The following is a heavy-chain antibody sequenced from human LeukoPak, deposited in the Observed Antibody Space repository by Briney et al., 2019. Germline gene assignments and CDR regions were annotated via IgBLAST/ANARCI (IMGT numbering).Heavy chain of an antibody. D-gene: IGHD6-13*01. V-gene: IGHV4-59*01. CDR1: GGSIRSYF. CDR3: ARFSTIWYLGEY. J-gene: IGHJ4*02. Sequence: SETLSLTCTVSGGSIRSYFWSWLRQPPGKGLEWIGYIYYTGNTNYNPSLKSRVTISIDTSKNQFSLKLTSVPAADTAVYYCARFSTIWYLGEYWGQGTLVTVSS. CDR2: IYYTGNT.